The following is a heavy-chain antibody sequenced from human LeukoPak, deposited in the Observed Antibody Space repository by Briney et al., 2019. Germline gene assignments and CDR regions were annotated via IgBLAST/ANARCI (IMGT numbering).Heavy chain of an antibody. CDR2: INSDGSNT. CDR1: GFTFTTYW. Sequence: GGSLRLSCAASGFTFTTYWMHWVRQAPGKGLVWVSHINSDGSNTSYADSVKGRFTISRDNAKNTLYLQMNSLRAEDTAVYYCARDAVDTANAVWGQGTTVTVSS. V-gene: IGHV3-74*01. J-gene: IGHJ6*02. CDR3: ARDAVDTANAV. D-gene: IGHD5-18*01.